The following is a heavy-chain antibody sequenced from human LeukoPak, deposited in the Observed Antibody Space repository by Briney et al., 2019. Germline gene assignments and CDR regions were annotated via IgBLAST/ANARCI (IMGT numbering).Heavy chain of an antibody. CDR3: AKGLHYNILTGSRREYYDS. J-gene: IGHJ4*02. Sequence: GGSLRLSCAASGFTFSSYGMHWVRQAPGKGLEWVAFIRYDGRNKYYADSVKGRFTISRDNSKNTLYLQMNSLRAEDTAIYYCAKGLHYNILTGSRREYYDSWGQGTLVTVSS. CDR2: IRYDGRNK. CDR1: GFTFSSYG. V-gene: IGHV3-30*02. D-gene: IGHD3-9*01.